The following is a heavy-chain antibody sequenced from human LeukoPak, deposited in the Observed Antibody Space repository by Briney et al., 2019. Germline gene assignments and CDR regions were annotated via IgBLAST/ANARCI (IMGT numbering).Heavy chain of an antibody. Sequence: GGSLRLSCAASGFTFSSYGMHWVRQAPGKGLEWVAFILYDGGNIYYADSVKGRFTISRDNSKTTLYLQINSLRAEDTAVYYCARDFDYWGQGTLVTVSS. V-gene: IGHV3-30*03. J-gene: IGHJ4*02. CDR3: ARDFDY. CDR1: GFTFSSYG. CDR2: ILYDGGNI.